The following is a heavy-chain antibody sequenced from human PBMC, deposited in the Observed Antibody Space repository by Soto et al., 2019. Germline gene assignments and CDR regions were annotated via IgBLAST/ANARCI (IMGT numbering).Heavy chain of an antibody. Sequence: QVQLVQSGAEVKRPGASVKVSCKASGYTFTNYGINWVRQAPGHGLEWLGWVSTYSDSTNNAQRLHDRVTMTTDTSTSTAYMELRSLRSDDTAVYYCARDLNWHDVLGFDYWGQGTLVTVSS. CDR3: ARDLNWHDVLGFDY. J-gene: IGHJ4*02. D-gene: IGHD1-20*01. CDR1: GYTFTNYG. CDR2: VSTYSDST. V-gene: IGHV1-18*01.